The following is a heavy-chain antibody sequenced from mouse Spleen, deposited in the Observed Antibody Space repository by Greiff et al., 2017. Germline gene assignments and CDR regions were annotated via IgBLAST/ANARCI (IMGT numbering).Heavy chain of an antibody. V-gene: IGHV1-82*01. Sequence: QVQLQQSGPELVKPGASVKISCKASGYAFSSSWMNWVKQRPGKGLEWIGRIYPGDGDTNYNGKFKGKATLTADKSSSTAYMQLSSLTSEDSAVSFCAKKTTVLAHSDFDSCGQGTPLSHSP. CDR3: AKKTTVLAHSDFDS. D-gene: IGHD1-1*01. J-gene: IGHJ2*01. CDR2: IYPGDGDT. CDR1: GYAFSSSW.